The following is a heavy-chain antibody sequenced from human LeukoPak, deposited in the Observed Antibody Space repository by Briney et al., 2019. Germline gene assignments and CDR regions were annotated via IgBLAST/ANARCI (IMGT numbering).Heavy chain of an antibody. CDR2: INHSGST. J-gene: IGHJ4*02. CDR1: GGSFSGYY. Sequence: PSETRSLTCAVYGGSFSGYYWSWIRQPPGKGRGWMGEINHSGSTNYNPSLKSRVTISVDTSENQFSLKLSSVTAADTAVYYCARVTGYMIEDYFDYWGQGTLVTVSS. CDR3: ARVTGYMIEDYFDY. V-gene: IGHV4-34*01. D-gene: IGHD3-22*01.